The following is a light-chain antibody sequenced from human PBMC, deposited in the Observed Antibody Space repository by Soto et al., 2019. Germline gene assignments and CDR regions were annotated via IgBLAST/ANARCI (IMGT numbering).Light chain of an antibody. Sequence: DIQMTQSPSSLSASVGDRVTITCRASQSVTNYLYWYQQKPGKAPILLIYSASTLQSGVPSRFSGSGSGTDFTLTISTLQPEDFATYFCQQSYDTRMYTFGQGTKLEI. CDR1: QSVTNY. CDR3: QQSYDTRMYT. V-gene: IGKV1-39*01. J-gene: IGKJ2*01. CDR2: SAS.